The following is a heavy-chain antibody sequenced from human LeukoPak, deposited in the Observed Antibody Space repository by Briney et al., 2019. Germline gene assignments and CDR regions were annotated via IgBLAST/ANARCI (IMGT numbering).Heavy chain of an antibody. CDR1: GFTFSSYA. CDR2: IKQDGSEK. Sequence: GGSLRLSCAASGFTFSSYAMSWVRQAPGKGLEWVANIKQDGSEKYYVDSVKGRFTISRDNAKNSLYLQMNSLRAEDTAVYYCARGGIKITMVRGVTAYYFDYWGQGTLVTVSS. CDR3: ARGGIKITMVRGVTAYYFDY. J-gene: IGHJ4*02. V-gene: IGHV3-7*01. D-gene: IGHD3-10*01.